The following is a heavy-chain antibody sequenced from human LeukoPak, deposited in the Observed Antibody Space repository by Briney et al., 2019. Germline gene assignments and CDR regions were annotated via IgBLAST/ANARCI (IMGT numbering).Heavy chain of an antibody. CDR2: IYYSGST. Sequence: SETLSLTCTVSGGSISSSSYYWGWIRQPPGKGLEWIGSIYYSGSTYYNPSLKSRVTISVDTSKNQFSLKLSSVTAADTAVYYCAILAQWLVTEEDYWGQGTLVTVSS. CDR1: GGSISSSSYY. V-gene: IGHV4-39*07. CDR3: AILAQWLVTEEDY. D-gene: IGHD6-19*01. J-gene: IGHJ4*02.